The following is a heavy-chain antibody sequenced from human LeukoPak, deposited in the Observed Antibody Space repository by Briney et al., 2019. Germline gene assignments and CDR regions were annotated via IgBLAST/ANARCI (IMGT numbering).Heavy chain of an antibody. V-gene: IGHV4-61*05. CDR3: ASGWFGEFDY. J-gene: IGHJ4*02. Sequence: PSETLSLTCTVSGGSISSSSYYWGWIRQPPGKGLEWIGYIYYSGSTNYNPSLKSRVTISVDTSKNQFSLKLSSVTAADTAVYYCASGWFGEFDYWGQGTLVTVSS. D-gene: IGHD3-10*01. CDR2: IYYSGST. CDR1: GGSISSSSYY.